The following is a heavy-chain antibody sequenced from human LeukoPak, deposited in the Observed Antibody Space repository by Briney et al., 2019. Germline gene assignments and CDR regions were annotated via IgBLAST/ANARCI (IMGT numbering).Heavy chain of an antibody. J-gene: IGHJ4*02. CDR1: GFTFSNAW. CDR3: ARSLSAGSGWYYFDY. V-gene: IGHV3-33*08. D-gene: IGHD6-19*01. CDR2: IRFDGSDT. Sequence: PGGSLRLSCAAPGFTFSNAWMSWVRQAPGKGLEWVAFIRFDGSDTYYEESVKGRFTVSRDNSKDALDLQMNSLRAEDTAMYYCARSLSAGSGWYYFDYGGQGTLVTVSS.